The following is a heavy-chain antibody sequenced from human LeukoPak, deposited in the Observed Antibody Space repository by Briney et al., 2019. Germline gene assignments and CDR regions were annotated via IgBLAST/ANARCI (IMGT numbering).Heavy chain of an antibody. CDR2: IIPIFGTA. V-gene: IGHV1-69*13. D-gene: IGHD3-22*01. J-gene: IGHJ4*02. Sequence: GASVTVSCTASGYTFTTYAMHWVRQAPGQGLEWMGGIIPIFGTANYAQKFQGRVTITADESTSTAYMELSSLRSEDTAVYYCARDYYDSSGYYYVSYWGQGTLVTVSS. CDR1: GYTFTTYA. CDR3: ARDYYDSSGYYYVSY.